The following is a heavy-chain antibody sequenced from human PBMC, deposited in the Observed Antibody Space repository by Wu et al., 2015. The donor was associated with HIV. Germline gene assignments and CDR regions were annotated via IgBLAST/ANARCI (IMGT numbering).Heavy chain of an antibody. CDR1: GGTFSSYA. CDR2: IIPIFNTA. V-gene: IGHV1-69*05. J-gene: IGHJ4*02. CDR3: ARDAHYYDSSGYYFDY. D-gene: IGHD3-22*01. Sequence: QVQLVQSGAEVKKPGSSVKVSCKASGGTFSSYAINWVRQAPGQGLEWMGGIIPIFNTANYAQQFQGRVTITTDESTSTAYIELSSLRSEDTAVYYCARDAHYYDSSGYYFDYWGQGTLVTVSS.